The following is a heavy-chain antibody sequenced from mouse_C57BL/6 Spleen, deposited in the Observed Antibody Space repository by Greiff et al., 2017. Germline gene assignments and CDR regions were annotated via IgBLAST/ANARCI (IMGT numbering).Heavy chain of an antibody. CDR1: GYTFTSYW. Sequence: QVQLKQPGAELVKPGASVKLSCKASGYTFTSYWMHWVKQRPGQGLEWIGMIHPNSGSTNYNEKFKSKATLAVDKSSSTAYMQLSSLTSEDSAVYYCARYDYAMDYWGQGTSVTVSS. CDR3: ARYDYAMDY. CDR2: IHPNSGST. V-gene: IGHV1-64*01. J-gene: IGHJ4*01.